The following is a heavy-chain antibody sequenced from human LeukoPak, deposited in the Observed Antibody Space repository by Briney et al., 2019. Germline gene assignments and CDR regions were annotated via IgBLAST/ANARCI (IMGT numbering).Heavy chain of an antibody. CDR1: GDSICSSNYY. D-gene: IGHD6-13*01. CDR2: IYYSGTT. CDR3: ARLLRWVYYFDY. V-gene: IGHV4-39*01. J-gene: IGHJ4*02. Sequence: SSETLSLTCTVSGDSICSSNYYWDWVRQPPGKGLEWIGSIYYSGTTYYNPSLKSRVTMSVDMSKNQFSLKLSSVTAADTAVYYCARLLRWVYYFDYWGQGTLVTVSS.